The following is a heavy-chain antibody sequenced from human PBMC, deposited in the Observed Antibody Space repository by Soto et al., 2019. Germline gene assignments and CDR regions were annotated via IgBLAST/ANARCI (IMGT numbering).Heavy chain of an antibody. CDR1: GGSISSGGYY. CDR3: AREPWDITMVRRRGWFDP. CDR2: IYYSGST. J-gene: IGHJ5*02. D-gene: IGHD3-10*01. V-gene: IGHV4-31*03. Sequence: PSETLSLTCTVSGGSISSGGYYWSWIRQHPGKGLEWIGYIYYSGSTYYNPSLKSRVTISVDTSKNQFSLKLSSVTAADTAVYYCAREPWDITMVRRRGWFDPWGQGTLVTVSS.